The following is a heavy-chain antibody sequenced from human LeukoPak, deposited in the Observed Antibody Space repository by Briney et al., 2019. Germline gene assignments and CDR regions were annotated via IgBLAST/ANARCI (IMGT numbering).Heavy chain of an antibody. V-gene: IGHV3-30*04. D-gene: IGHD2-21*02. Sequence: GGSLRLSCAASGFTFSSYAMHWVRQAPGKGLEWVAVISYDGSNKYYADSVKGRFTISRDNSKNTLYLQMNSLRAEDTAVYYCARGAAYCGGDCYSSVDYWGQGTLVTVSS. CDR2: ISYDGSNK. CDR1: GFTFSSYA. J-gene: IGHJ4*02. CDR3: ARGAAYCGGDCYSSVDY.